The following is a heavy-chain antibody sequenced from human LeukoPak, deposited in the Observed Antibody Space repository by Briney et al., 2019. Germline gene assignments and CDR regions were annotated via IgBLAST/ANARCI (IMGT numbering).Heavy chain of an antibody. Sequence: PSETLSLTCTVSGGSLGDTTYFWGWIRQPPGRGLEWIANIYYSGKAYYSPSLNGRVTISADMSRNQFFLRLGSVTAADTAVYYCTRHSGPAAAADYWGQGTLVTVSS. CDR3: TRHSGPAAAADY. J-gene: IGHJ4*02. CDR1: GGSLGDTTYF. D-gene: IGHD6-13*01. V-gene: IGHV4-39*01. CDR2: IYYSGKA.